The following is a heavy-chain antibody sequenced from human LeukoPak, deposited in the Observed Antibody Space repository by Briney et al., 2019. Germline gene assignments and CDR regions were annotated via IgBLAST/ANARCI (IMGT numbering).Heavy chain of an antibody. CDR2: MNPNSGNT. CDR3: ARGRGAAAGQHYYYYYYMDV. V-gene: IGHV1-8*03. Sequence: ASVKVSCKASGYTFTSYDINWVRQATGQGLEWMGWMNPNSGNTGYAQKFQGRVTITRNTSISTAYMELSGLRSEDTAVYYCARGRGAAAGQHYYYYYYMDVWGKGTTVTVSS. J-gene: IGHJ6*03. D-gene: IGHD6-13*01. CDR1: GYTFTSYD.